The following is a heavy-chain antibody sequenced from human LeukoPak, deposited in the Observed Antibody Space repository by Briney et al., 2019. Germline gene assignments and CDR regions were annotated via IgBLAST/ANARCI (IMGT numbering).Heavy chain of an antibody. D-gene: IGHD2-2*01. J-gene: IGHJ4*02. V-gene: IGHV3-30*02. Sequence: GGSLRLSCAASGFTFSNYGMHWVRQAPGKGLEWVALTRYDKSDIYFVDSVKGRFTVSRDNSKNILYLQMNSLRAEDAAVYFCARGTATHQYSFDYSGQGTLVTVSS. CDR2: TRYDKSDI. CDR1: GFTFSNYG. CDR3: ARGTATHQYSFDY.